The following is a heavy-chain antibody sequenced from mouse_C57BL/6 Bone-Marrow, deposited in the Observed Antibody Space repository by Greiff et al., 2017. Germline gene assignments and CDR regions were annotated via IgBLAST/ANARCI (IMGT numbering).Heavy chain of an antibody. Sequence: VQLQQSGAELAKPGASVKLSCKASGYTFTSYWMHWVKQRPGQGLEWIGYINPSRGYTKYNQKFKDKATLTVAKSSSTAYMQLSSLTYEDSEVYYCARKNPHTVVATDWFAYWGQGTLVTVSA. CDR2: INPSRGYT. CDR1: GYTFTSYW. J-gene: IGHJ3*01. D-gene: IGHD1-1*01. CDR3: ARKNPHTVVATDWFAY. V-gene: IGHV1-7*01.